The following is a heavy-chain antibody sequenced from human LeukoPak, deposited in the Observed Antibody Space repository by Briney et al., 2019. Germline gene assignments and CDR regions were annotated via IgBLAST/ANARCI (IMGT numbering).Heavy chain of an antibody. CDR1: GGSISGYY. CDR3: ARAYSGSYGTFDY. V-gene: IGHV4-39*01. Sequence: SETLSLTCTVSGGSISGYYWGWIRQPPGKGLEWIGSIYYSGSTYYNPSLKSRVTTSVDTSKNQFSLKLSSVTAADTAVYYCARAYSGSYGTFDYWGQGTLVTVSS. CDR2: IYYSGST. J-gene: IGHJ4*02. D-gene: IGHD1-26*01.